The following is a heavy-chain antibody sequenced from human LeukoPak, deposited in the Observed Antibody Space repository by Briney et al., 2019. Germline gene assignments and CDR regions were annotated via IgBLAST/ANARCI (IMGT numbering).Heavy chain of an antibody. V-gene: IGHV3-7*01. J-gene: IGHJ5*02. CDR3: ARDLDYYATDL. CDR1: GFSLSRYW. Sequence: GGSLRLFCAASGFSLSRYWMSWVRQAPGKGLEWVANIGKDGSGNHYVDSVEGRFTISRDNAKNSLYLQMNSLRADDTAVYYCARDLDYYATDLWGQGTLVTVSS. CDR2: IGKDGSGN. D-gene: IGHD3/OR15-3a*01.